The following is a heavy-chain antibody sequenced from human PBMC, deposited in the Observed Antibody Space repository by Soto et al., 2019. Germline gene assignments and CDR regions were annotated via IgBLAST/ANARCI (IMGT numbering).Heavy chain of an antibody. CDR1: GFTFTSSA. CDR2: IVVGSGNT. CDR3: AADRSEYSSSSHYYYGMDV. Sequence: SVKVSCKASGFTFTSSAVQWVRQARGQRLEWIGWIVVGSGNTNYAQKFQERVTITRDMSTSTAYMELSSLRSEDTAVYYCAADRSEYSSSSHYYYGMDVRGQGTTVTVSS. V-gene: IGHV1-58*01. D-gene: IGHD6-6*01. J-gene: IGHJ6*01.